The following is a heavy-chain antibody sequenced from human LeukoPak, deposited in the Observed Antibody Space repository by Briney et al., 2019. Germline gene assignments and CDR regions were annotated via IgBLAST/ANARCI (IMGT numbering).Heavy chain of an antibody. CDR3: AKDGGRGIENYSWGTFDY. J-gene: IGHJ4*02. D-gene: IGHD1-7*01. V-gene: IGHV3-23*01. Sequence: GGSLRLSCAASGFTFSNHAMSWVRQAPGKGLEWVSGISENGGSTPYADSVKGRFIISRDNSKNTLYLQMNSLRAEDTAVYYCAKDGGRGIENYSWGTFDYWGQGTLVTVSS. CDR1: GFTFSNHA. CDR2: ISENGGST.